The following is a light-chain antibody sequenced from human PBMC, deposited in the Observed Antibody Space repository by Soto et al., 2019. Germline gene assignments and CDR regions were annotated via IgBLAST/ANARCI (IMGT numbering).Light chain of an antibody. Sequence: DIQMTQSPSSVSASVGDRVTLSCRASQDIGRWLAWYQQRPGKAPKLLMFSASRLQGGVPSRFSGRGSGTDFTLTISSLHTEDFASYFCQQDHSFPHTFGQGTEVEIK. J-gene: IGKJ2*01. CDR2: SAS. CDR1: QDIGRW. V-gene: IGKV1-12*01. CDR3: QQDHSFPHT.